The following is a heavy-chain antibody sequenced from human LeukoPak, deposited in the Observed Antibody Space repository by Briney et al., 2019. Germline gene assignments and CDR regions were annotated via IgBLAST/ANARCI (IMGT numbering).Heavy chain of an antibody. Sequence: PGGSLRLSCAASGFTFSSYWMSWVRQAPGKGLEWVSAISGSGGSTYYADSVKGRFTISRDNSKNTLYLQMNSLRAEDTAVYYCAKDLSTFGGVIHPGWFDPWGQGTLVTVSS. J-gene: IGHJ5*02. CDR3: AKDLSTFGGVIHPGWFDP. V-gene: IGHV3-23*01. D-gene: IGHD3-16*02. CDR2: ISGSGGST. CDR1: GFTFSSYW.